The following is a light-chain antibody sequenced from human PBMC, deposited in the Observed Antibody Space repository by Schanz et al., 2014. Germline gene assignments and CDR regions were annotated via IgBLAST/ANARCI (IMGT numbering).Light chain of an antibody. CDR2: GAS. CDR3: QQYNYWPPWT. Sequence: EIEMTQSPATLSVSPGERATLSCRASHSVSSNLAWYQQKPGQAPRLLIYGASTRVTGIPARFSGSGSGTEFTLTISSLQPEDVAVYYCQQYNYWPPWTFGQGTKLEIK. CDR1: HSVSSN. V-gene: IGKV3-15*01. J-gene: IGKJ2*01.